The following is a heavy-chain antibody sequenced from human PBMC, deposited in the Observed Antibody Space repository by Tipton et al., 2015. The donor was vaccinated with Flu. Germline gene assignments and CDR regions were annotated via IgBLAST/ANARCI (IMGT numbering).Heavy chain of an antibody. D-gene: IGHD2-15*01. CDR1: GFTVSGNQ. CDR2: IFGGGTA. J-gene: IGHJ5*02. CDR3: ARACGSGGNRWFDP. V-gene: IGHV3-53*01. Sequence: SLRLSCAASGFTVSGNQMSWVRQAPGEGLEWISVIFGGGTAYYADSVEGRFIISRDNSKNTLYLQMNSLRADDTAVYYCARACGSGGNRWFDPWGQGALVTVSS.